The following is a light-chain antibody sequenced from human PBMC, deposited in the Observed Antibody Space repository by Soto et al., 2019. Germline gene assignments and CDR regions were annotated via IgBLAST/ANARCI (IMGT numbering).Light chain of an antibody. CDR1: ASNIGRDP. J-gene: IGLJ1*01. Sequence: QSVLTQPPSASGAPGQRVTISCSGSASNIGRDPVNWYQQVPGTAPKLLIYENNHRPSGVPDRFSGSKSGTSASLVFSGLQSEAEAEYFCAGWDGSLKGFVFGTGTKLTVL. CDR3: AGWDGSLKGFV. CDR2: ENN. V-gene: IGLV1-44*01.